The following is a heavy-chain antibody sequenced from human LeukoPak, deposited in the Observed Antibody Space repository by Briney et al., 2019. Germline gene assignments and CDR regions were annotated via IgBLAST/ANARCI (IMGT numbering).Heavy chain of an antibody. V-gene: IGHV4-30-4*07. J-gene: IGHJ4*02. Sequence: PSQTLSLTCAVSGGSISSGGYSWSWIRQPPGKGLEWIGYIYYSGSTNYNPSLKSRVTISVDTSKNQFSLKLSSVTAADTAVYYCARLVGYSSGWYSEYYFDYWGQGTLVTVSS. CDR1: GGSISSGGYS. D-gene: IGHD6-19*01. CDR2: IYYSGST. CDR3: ARLVGYSSGWYSEYYFDY.